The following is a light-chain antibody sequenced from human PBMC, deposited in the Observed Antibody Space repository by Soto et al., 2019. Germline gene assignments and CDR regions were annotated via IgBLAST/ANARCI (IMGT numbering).Light chain of an antibody. CDR1: QSISSY. J-gene: IGKJ4*01. Sequence: DIQMTQSPSSLSASVGDRVTITFRASQSISSYLNWYQQKPGKAPKLLIYAASSLQSGVPSRFSGSGSGTDFTLTISSLPPEDFATYYCQQSYSTPLTFDGGTKVEIK. CDR3: QQSYSTPLT. CDR2: AAS. V-gene: IGKV1-39*01.